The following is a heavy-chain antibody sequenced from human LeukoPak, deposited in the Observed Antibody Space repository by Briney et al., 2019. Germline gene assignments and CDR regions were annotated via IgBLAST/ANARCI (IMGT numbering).Heavy chain of an antibody. V-gene: IGHV1-69*05. J-gene: IGHJ5*02. CDR3: ARARPYCSSTSCYSFWFDP. D-gene: IGHD2-2*01. CDR2: IIPIFGTA. Sequence: ASVKLSCKASGGTFSSYAISWVRQAPGQGLEWMGGIIPIFGTANYAQKFQGRVTITTDESTSTAYMELSSLRSEDTAVYYCARARPYCSSTSCYSFWFDPWGQGTLVTVSS. CDR1: GGTFSSYA.